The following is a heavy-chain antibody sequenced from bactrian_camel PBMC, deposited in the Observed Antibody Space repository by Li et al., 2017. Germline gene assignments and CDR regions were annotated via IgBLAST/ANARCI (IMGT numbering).Heavy chain of an antibody. J-gene: IGHJ4*01. Sequence: HVQLVESGGGSVQAGGSLRLSCAASGYTYSRHCMAWFRQAPGKEREGVAAFDRDGSTSYVDSVKGRFTVSRDDAKNTVYLEMTSLKPEDTAMYYCAADRSRPASCSLRLDLYDYWGRGPRSPSP. CDR1: GYTYSRHC. D-gene: IGHD1*01. CDR3: AADRSRPASCSLRLDLYDY. V-gene: IGHV3S53*01. CDR2: FDRDGST.